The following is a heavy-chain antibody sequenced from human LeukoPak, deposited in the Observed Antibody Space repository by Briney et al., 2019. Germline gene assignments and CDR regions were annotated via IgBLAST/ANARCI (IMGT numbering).Heavy chain of an antibody. CDR1: GYTFTSYY. D-gene: IGHD1-26*01. V-gene: IGHV1-46*01. J-gene: IGHJ4*02. Sequence: VASLKASCKASGYTFTSYYMHWGRRAPGQGLEWIGLINPSGGSTSYAQKFHGRVSMTRDTPTSTVYMELSSLRTEDTAVYYCASELSPGDEGFDYWGQGTLVTVSS. CDR2: INPSGGST. CDR3: ASELSPGDEGFDY.